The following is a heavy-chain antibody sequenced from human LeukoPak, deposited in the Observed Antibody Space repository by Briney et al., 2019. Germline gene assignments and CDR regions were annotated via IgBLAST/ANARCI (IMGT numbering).Heavy chain of an antibody. D-gene: IGHD2-15*01. J-gene: IGHJ4*02. CDR2: IDPSDSYT. V-gene: IGHV5-10-1*01. CDR3: ARRAKSYCSGGSCYLDY. CDR1: GYSFTSCW. Sequence: GESLRISCKGSGYSFTSCWISWMRQMPGKGLEWMGRIDPSDSYTNYSPSFQGHVTISADKSISTAYLQWSSLKASDTAMYYCARRAKSYCSGGSCYLDYWGQGTLVTVSS.